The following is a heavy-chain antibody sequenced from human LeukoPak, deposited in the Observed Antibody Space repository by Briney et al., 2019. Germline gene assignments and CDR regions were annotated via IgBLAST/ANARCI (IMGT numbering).Heavy chain of an antibody. CDR3: ARHYYYGSGSLRTSFDY. J-gene: IGHJ4*02. CDR1: GFTVSSNY. CDR2: IYYSGST. V-gene: IGHV4-39*01. D-gene: IGHD3-10*01. Sequence: GSLRLSCAASGFTVSSNYMSWIRQPPGKGLEWIGSIYYSGSTYYNPSLKSRVTISGDTSKKQFSLKLRSVTAADTAVYYCARHYYYGSGSLRTSFDYWGQGTLVTVSS.